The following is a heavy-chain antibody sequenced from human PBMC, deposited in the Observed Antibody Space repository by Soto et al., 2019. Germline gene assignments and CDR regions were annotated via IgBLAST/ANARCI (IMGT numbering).Heavy chain of an antibody. CDR3: AREYSLAVLAPGY. Sequence: QVQLVESGGGVVQPGRSLRLSCAASGFTFSSYAMHWVRQAPGKGLEWVAVISNDGSNKHYADSVKGRFTISRDNSKNTLYLQMSSLRAEDTAVYYCAREYSLAVLAPGYGGEGTLVTVSS. CDR1: GFTFSSYA. CDR2: ISNDGSNK. D-gene: IGHD2-8*02. V-gene: IGHV3-30-3*01. J-gene: IGHJ4*02.